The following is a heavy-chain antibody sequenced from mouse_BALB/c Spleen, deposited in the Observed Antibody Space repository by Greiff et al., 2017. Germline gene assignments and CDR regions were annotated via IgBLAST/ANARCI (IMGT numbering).Heavy chain of an antibody. V-gene: IGHV1-54*01. CDR3: AKSTMTTTAYFDY. CDR1: GYAFTNYL. Sequence: VQLQQSGAELVRPGTSVKVSCKASGYAFTNYLIEWVKQRPGQGLEWIGVINPGSGGTNYNEKFKGKATLTADKSSSTAYMQLSSLTSDDSAVYFCAKSTMTTTAYFDYWGQGTTLTVSS. D-gene: IGHD2-4*01. CDR2: INPGSGGT. J-gene: IGHJ2*01.